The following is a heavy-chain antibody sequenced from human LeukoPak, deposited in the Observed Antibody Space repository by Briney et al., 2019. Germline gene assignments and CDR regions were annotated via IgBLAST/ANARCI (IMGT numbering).Heavy chain of an antibody. CDR2: IYYSGST. V-gene: IGHV4-39*02. J-gene: IGHJ4*02. CDR3: ARGREDIVVVLAAPSRFFDY. D-gene: IGHD2-15*01. CDR1: GGSISSSSYY. Sequence: SETLSLTCTVSGGSISSSSYYWGWIRHPPGKGLEWIGRIYYSGSTYYNPSLKSRVTMSVDTSKNHFSLKLSSVTAADTAVYYCARGREDIVVVLAAPSRFFDYWGQGTLVTVSS.